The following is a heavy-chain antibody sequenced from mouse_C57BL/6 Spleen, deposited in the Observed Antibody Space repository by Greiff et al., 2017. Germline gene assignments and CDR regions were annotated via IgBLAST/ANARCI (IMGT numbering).Heavy chain of an antibody. Sequence: VQLQQSGPELVKPGASVKIPCKASGYTFTDYNMDWVKQSHGKSLEWIGDINPNNGGTIYNQKFKGKATLTVDKSSSTAYMERRSLTSEDTAVYYCARGLRLRGFYAMDYWGQGTSVTVSS. CDR3: ARGLRLRGFYAMDY. D-gene: IGHD3-2*02. CDR2: INPNNGGT. J-gene: IGHJ4*01. V-gene: IGHV1-18*01. CDR1: GYTFTDYN.